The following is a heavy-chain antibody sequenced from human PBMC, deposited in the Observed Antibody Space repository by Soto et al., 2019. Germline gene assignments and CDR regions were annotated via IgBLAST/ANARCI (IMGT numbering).Heavy chain of an antibody. D-gene: IGHD3-10*01. V-gene: IGHV1-24*01. CDR1: GYTLTELS. Sequence: GASVKVSCKVSGYTLTELSMHWVRQAPGKGLEWMGGFDPEDGETIYAQKFQGRVTMTEDTSTDTAYMELSSLRSEDTAVYYCATSSVRGVIIFPYHYYGMDVWGQGTTVTVSS. CDR2: FDPEDGET. CDR3: ATSSVRGVIIFPYHYYGMDV. J-gene: IGHJ6*02.